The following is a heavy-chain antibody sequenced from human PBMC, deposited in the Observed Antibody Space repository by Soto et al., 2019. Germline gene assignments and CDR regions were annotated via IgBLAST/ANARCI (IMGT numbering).Heavy chain of an antibody. Sequence: QVQLVQSGAEVKKPGSSVKVSCKASGGTFSSYAISWVRQAPGQGLEWMGGIIPIFGTANYAQKFQGRVTITADESTSRAYMELSSLRSEDTAVYYCARANYDSSGYYSYYYYYGMDVWGQGTTVTVSS. CDR2: IIPIFGTA. V-gene: IGHV1-69*12. J-gene: IGHJ6*02. D-gene: IGHD3-22*01. CDR1: GGTFSSYA. CDR3: ARANYDSSGYYSYYYYYGMDV.